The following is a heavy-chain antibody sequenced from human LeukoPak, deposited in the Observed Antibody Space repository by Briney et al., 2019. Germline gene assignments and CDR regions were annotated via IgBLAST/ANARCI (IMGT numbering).Heavy chain of an antibody. CDR1: GFTLSSYG. Sequence: GGSLRLSCAASGFTLSSYGMHWVRQAPGKGLEWVTVIWYDGSNKYYADSVKGRFTISRDNSKNTLYLQMNSLRAEDTAVYYCARSSLWFGESVDYWGQGTLVTVSS. CDR2: IWYDGSNK. V-gene: IGHV3-33*01. CDR3: ARSSLWFGESVDY. J-gene: IGHJ4*02. D-gene: IGHD3-10*01.